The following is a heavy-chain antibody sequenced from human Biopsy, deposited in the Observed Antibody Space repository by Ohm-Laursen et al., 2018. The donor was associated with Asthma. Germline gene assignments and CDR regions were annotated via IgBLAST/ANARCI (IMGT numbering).Heavy chain of an antibody. J-gene: IGHJ3*01. Sequence: ASVKVSCKASGYTFIHFAIHWVRQAPGQRLEWMGWINAVDGHTKYSQKFQGRVTITRDTSASTAYMDLLSLRSEDTAMYYCARTYYDFLTGQVNDAFALWGQGTMVTVSS. D-gene: IGHD3-9*01. CDR1: GYTFIHFA. V-gene: IGHV1-3*01. CDR3: ARTYYDFLTGQVNDAFAL. CDR2: INAVDGHT.